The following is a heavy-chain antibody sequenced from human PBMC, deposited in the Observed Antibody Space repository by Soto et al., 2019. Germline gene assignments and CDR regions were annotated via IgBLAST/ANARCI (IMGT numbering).Heavy chain of an antibody. D-gene: IGHD6-13*01. CDR3: ARSSPYSSSWLTFDY. Sequence: PSETLSLTCTVSGGSISSYYWSWIRQPPGKGLEWIGYIYYSGSTNYNPSLKSRVTISVDTSKNQFSLKLSSVTAADTAVYYCARSSPYSSSWLTFDYWGQGTLVTVSS. CDR2: IYYSGST. V-gene: IGHV4-59*01. J-gene: IGHJ4*02. CDR1: GGSISSYY.